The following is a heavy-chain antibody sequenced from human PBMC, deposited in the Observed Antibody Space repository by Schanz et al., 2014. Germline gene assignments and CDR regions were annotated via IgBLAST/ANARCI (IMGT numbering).Heavy chain of an antibody. CDR3: AKDRGDGYSNGILQY. J-gene: IGHJ4*02. CDR1: GFTFSQYG. D-gene: IGHD5-18*01. CDR2: ISYYEDNE. Sequence: QVQLVESGGGVVQPGGSLRLSCAASGFTFSQYGMHWVRQAPGKGLEWVAVISYYEDNEYYAESVKGRFTISRDNAKNTSYLHMNTLRNEDTDVCFFAKDRGDGYSNGILQYWGLGTLVTVSS. V-gene: IGHV3-30*18.